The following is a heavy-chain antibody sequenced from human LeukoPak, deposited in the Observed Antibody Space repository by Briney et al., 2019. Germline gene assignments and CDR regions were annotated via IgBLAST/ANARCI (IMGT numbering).Heavy chain of an antibody. CDR3: ARGRLPKYYFDS. CDR2: IRYDGSNK. D-gene: IGHD4-11*01. J-gene: IGHJ4*02. Sequence: PGGSLRLSCAASGFTFSSYGMHWVRQAPGKGLEWVAFIRYDGSNKYYADSVKGRFTISRDSSRSTVYLQMNSLRAEDTAVYYCARGRLPKYYFDSWGQGTLVTVSS. CDR1: GFTFSSYG. V-gene: IGHV3-30*02.